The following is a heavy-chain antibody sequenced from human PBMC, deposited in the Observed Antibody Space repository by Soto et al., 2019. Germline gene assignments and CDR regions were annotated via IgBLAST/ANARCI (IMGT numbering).Heavy chain of an antibody. D-gene: IGHD1-26*01. CDR1: GGSISSYY. V-gene: IGHV4-59*08. CDR2: IYYSGGT. Sequence: QVQLQESGPGLVKPSETLSLTCTVSGGSISSYYWSWIRQPPGKGLEWIGYIYYSGGTNYTPSLKSRVTISVDSSKNHFSLKLSSVTAADTAVYYCARRYGGNLDYWGQGTRVTVSS. CDR3: ARRYGGNLDY. J-gene: IGHJ4*02.